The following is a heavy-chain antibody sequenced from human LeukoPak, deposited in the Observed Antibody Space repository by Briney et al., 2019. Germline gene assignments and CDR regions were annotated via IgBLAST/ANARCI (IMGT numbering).Heavy chain of an antibody. CDR1: GFTFDDYA. CDR3: ARDVIYASEIYSYGDC. D-gene: IGHD3-16*01. V-gene: IGHV3-13*01. Sequence: PGRSLRLSCAASGFTFDDYAMHWVRQATGKGLEWVSGIGTAGEIYYPGSVKGRFTISRENAKNSLYLQMNSLRAGDTAVYYCARDVIYASEIYSYGDCLGQGTLVTVSS. J-gene: IGHJ4*02. CDR2: IGTAGEI.